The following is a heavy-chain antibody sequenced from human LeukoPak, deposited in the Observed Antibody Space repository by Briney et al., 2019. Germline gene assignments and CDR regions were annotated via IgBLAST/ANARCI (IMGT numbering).Heavy chain of an antibody. Sequence: PGRSLRLSCTPSGFIFEDFAMHWVRQAPGKGPEWVALISYDGGNENYADSVKGRFTISRDNSKNILYLHMNSLRPEDTAVYYCARDPPFSSGWSQNHFDHWGQGTLVTVSS. D-gene: IGHD6-19*01. CDR3: ARDPPFSSGWSQNHFDH. CDR1: GFIFEDFA. V-gene: IGHV3-30*04. J-gene: IGHJ4*02. CDR2: ISYDGGNE.